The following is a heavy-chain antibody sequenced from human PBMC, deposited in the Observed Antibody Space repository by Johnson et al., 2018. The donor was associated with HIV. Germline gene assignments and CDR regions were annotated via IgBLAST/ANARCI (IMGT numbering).Heavy chain of an antibody. J-gene: IGHJ3*02. D-gene: IGHD3-16*01. CDR2: INWDGGST. V-gene: IGHV3-20*04. CDR3: ARVTRQGVAFDI. CDR1: GFTFDEYG. Sequence: VQLVESGGGVVRPGESLRLSCAGSGFTFDEYGMSWVRQVAGKGLEWVSGINWDGGSTGYADSVKGRFTISRDNAKNSLYLQMNSLRAEDTALYYCARVTRQGVAFDIWGQGTMVTVSS.